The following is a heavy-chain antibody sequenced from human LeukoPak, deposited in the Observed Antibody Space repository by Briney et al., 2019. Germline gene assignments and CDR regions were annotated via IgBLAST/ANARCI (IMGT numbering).Heavy chain of an antibody. CDR2: INPNSGGT. CDR1: GYTFTGYY. Sequence: APVKVSGKASGYTFTGYYMHWVRQAPGQGLEWMGWINPNSGGTNYAQKFQGRVTMTRDTYISTAYMELSRLRSDDTAVYYCARGYYYDSSGYYAPLSFDYWGQGTLVTVSS. CDR3: ARGYYYDSSGYYAPLSFDY. J-gene: IGHJ4*02. V-gene: IGHV1-2*02. D-gene: IGHD3-22*01.